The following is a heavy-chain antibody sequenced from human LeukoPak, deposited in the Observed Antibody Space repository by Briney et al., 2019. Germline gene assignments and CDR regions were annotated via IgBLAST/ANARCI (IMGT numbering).Heavy chain of an antibody. J-gene: IGHJ4*02. D-gene: IGHD3-22*01. Sequence: PGGSLRLSCAASGFTFSSYSMTWVRQAPGRGLEWVSSISSSSSYIYYADSVKGRFTISRDNAKNSLYLQMNSLRAEDTAVYYCARDQYYDSSGYDDPGFDYWGQGTLVTVSS. CDR2: ISSSSSYI. V-gene: IGHV3-21*01. CDR1: GFTFSSYS. CDR3: ARDQYYDSSGYDDPGFDY.